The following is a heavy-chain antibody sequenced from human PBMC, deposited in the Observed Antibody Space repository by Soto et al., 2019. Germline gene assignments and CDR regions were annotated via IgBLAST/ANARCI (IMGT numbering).Heavy chain of an antibody. V-gene: IGHV3-30*03. CDR1: GFTFSSYG. Sequence: GGSLRLSCAASGFTFSSYGMHWVRQAPGKGLEWVAVISYDGSNKYYADSVKGRFTISRGNSKNTLYLQMNSLRAEDTAVYYCARDTDGLHYWGQGTLVTVSS. CDR3: ARDTDGLHY. J-gene: IGHJ4*02. CDR2: ISYDGSNK.